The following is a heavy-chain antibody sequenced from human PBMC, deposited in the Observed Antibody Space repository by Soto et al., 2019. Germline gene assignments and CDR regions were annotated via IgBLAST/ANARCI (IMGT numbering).Heavy chain of an antibody. V-gene: IGHV3-23*01. Sequence: PGGSLRLSCAASGFTFSSYAMSWVRQAPGKGLEWASVISGSGGSTYYADSVKGRFTISRDNSKNTLYLQMNSLRAEDTAVYYCASRSSGWYFDYWGQGTLVTVSS. CDR2: ISGSGGST. J-gene: IGHJ4*02. D-gene: IGHD6-19*01. CDR1: GFTFSSYA. CDR3: ASRSSGWYFDY.